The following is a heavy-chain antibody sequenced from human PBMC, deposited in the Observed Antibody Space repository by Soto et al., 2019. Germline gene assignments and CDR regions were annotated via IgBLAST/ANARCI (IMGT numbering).Heavy chain of an antibody. CDR2: IHDSGST. J-gene: IGHJ4*02. Sequence: QVQLQESGPGLVKPSETLSLTCTVSGDSISRGNYQWSWIRQPPGKGLEWIGYIHDSGSTNYNPSLTIRAIRSKDPPKNHFSLRLISVTTEDAAVYYCARDSTGRGFDYWGKGPQVTVSS. CDR1: GDSISRGNYQ. D-gene: IGHD1-26*01. V-gene: IGHV4-61*03. CDR3: ARDSTGRGFDY.